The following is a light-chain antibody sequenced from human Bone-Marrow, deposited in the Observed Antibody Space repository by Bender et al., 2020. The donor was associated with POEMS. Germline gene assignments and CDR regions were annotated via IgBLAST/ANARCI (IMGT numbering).Light chain of an antibody. CDR3: CSYAGSSTYIV. Sequence: QSALTQPASVSGSPGQSITISCTGTSSDVGGYNYVSWYQQHPGKAPKLMIYEVSNRPSGVSNRFSGSKSANTASLTISGLQAEDEANYYCCSYAGSSTYIVFGGGTKLTVL. CDR2: EVS. V-gene: IGLV2-23*02. CDR1: SSDVGGYNY. J-gene: IGLJ2*01.